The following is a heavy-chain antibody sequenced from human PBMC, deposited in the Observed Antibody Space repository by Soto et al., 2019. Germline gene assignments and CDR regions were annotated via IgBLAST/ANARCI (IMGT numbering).Heavy chain of an antibody. CDR2: IWYDGSNK. D-gene: IGHD3-10*01. CDR3: ARDRVIGRLWFGELAY. J-gene: IGHJ4*02. CDR1: GFTFSSYG. Sequence: QVQLVESGGGVVQPGRSLRLSCAASGFTFSSYGMHWVRQAPGKGLEWVAVIWYDGSNKYYADSVKGRFTISRDNSKNTLYLQMNSLRAEDKAVYYCARDRVIGRLWFGELAYWGQGTLVTVSS. V-gene: IGHV3-33*01.